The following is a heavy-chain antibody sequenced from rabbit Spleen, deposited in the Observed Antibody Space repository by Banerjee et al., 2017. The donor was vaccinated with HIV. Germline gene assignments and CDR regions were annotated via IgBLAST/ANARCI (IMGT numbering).Heavy chain of an antibody. V-gene: IGHV1S45*01. J-gene: IGHJ6*01. CDR1: GFDFSSGYY. D-gene: IGHD8-1*01. Sequence: QEQLMESGGGLVQPGGSLKLSCKASGFDFSSGYYVCWVRQAPWKGLQWIACINAVTGRPVYANWAKGRFTFSKTSSTTVTLQMTSLTAADTATYFCARDSGSSFSSYGMDLWGQGTLVTVS. CDR3: ARDSGSSFSSYGMDL. CDR2: INAVTGRP.